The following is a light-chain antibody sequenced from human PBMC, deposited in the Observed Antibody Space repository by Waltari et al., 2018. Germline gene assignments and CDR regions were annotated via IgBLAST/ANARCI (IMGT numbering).Light chain of an antibody. J-gene: IGKJ4*01. Sequence: EVVFTQSPAILSLSPGERATLSCRASQSVRTVVAWYQQQPGQAPRLLIYDASNRATGIPARFSGSGSGTDFTLTISSLEPEDFAVYYCQQRSDWLTFGGGTRVEIK. CDR2: DAS. CDR1: QSVRTV. V-gene: IGKV3-11*01. CDR3: QQRSDWLT.